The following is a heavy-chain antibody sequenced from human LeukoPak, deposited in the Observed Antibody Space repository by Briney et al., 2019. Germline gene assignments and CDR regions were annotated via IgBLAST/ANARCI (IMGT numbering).Heavy chain of an antibody. V-gene: IGHV4-31*03. J-gene: IGHJ4*02. Sequence: SQTLSLTCTVSGGSISSGGYYWGWIRQHPGKGLEWIGYFYYSGSTYYNPSLKSRVTLSVDTYKNQFSLKLSSVTAADPAVYFCARGHNSSLSPPHWGQGTLVTVS. CDR1: GGSISSGGYY. CDR2: FYYSGST. D-gene: IGHD6-13*01. CDR3: ARGHNSSLSPPH.